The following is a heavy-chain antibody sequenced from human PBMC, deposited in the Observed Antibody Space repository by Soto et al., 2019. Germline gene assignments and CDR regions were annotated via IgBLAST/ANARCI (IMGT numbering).Heavy chain of an antibody. Sequence: GGSLRLSCAASGGPFSSYSMNWVRQAPGKGLEWVSYISSSSSTIYYADSVKGRFTISRDNAKNSLYLQMNSLRAEDTAVYYCASLFGGYCSGGSCYEDYWGQGTLVTVS. D-gene: IGHD2-15*01. CDR3: ASLFGGYCSGGSCYEDY. J-gene: IGHJ4*02. CDR2: ISSSSSTI. CDR1: GGPFSSYS. V-gene: IGHV3-48*01.